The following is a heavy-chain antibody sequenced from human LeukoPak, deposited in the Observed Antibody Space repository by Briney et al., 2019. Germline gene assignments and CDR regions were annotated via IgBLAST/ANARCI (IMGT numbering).Heavy chain of an antibody. V-gene: IGHV3-30*02. J-gene: IGHJ4*02. CDR1: GFTFSGYG. CDR3: AKDLKLAPFDY. Sequence: PGGSLRLSCSPSGFTFSGYGMHWVRQAPGEGLEWVAFIQYDGSDEHYADSVKGRFTISRDNSKDTLYLHMTSLRIEDTAVYYCAKDLKLAPFDYWGQGTLVTVSS. CDR2: IQYDGSDE.